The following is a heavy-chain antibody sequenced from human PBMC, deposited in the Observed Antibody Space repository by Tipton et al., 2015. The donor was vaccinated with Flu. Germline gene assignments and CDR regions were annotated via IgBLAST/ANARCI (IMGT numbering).Heavy chain of an antibody. Sequence: TLSLTCTVSGGSISSYYWSWIRQPPGKGLEWIGYIYYSGSTNYNPSLKSRVTISVDTSKNQFSLKLSSVTAADTAVYYCARADSSSGYFDYWGQGPLVTVSS. J-gene: IGHJ4*02. D-gene: IGHD6-6*01. V-gene: IGHV4-59*01. CDR3: ARADSSSGYFDY. CDR1: GGSISSYY. CDR2: IYYSGST.